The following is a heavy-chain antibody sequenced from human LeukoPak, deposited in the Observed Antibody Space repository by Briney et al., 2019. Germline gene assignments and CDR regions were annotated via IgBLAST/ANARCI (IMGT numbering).Heavy chain of an antibody. V-gene: IGHV4-59*08. Sequence: PSETLSLTCTVSGGSFSTYYWSWIRQPPGKGLEWIGHIYHSGSTNYNPSLKSRVTISVDTSKNQFSLKLSSVTAADTAVYYCARRGLCSGGSCYYLDYWGQGTLVTVSS. CDR2: IYHSGST. D-gene: IGHD2-15*01. CDR1: GGSFSTYY. CDR3: ARRGLCSGGSCYYLDY. J-gene: IGHJ4*02.